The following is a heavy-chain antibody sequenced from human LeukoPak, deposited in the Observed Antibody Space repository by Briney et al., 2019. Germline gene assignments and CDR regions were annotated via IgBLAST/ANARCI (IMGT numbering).Heavy chain of an antibody. CDR1: GYTFTSYG. J-gene: IGHJ5*02. V-gene: IGHV7-4-1*02. Sequence: ASVKVSCKASGYTFTSYGISWVRQAPGQGLEWMGWINTNTGNPTYAQGFTGRFVFSLDTSVSTAYLQISSLKAEDTAVYYCATGTPLNWFDPWGQGTLVTVSS. D-gene: IGHD1-1*01. CDR2: INTNTGNP. CDR3: ATGTPLNWFDP.